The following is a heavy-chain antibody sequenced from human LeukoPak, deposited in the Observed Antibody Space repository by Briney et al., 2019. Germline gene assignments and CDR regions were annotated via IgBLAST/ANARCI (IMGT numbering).Heavy chain of an antibody. CDR3: ARGLSKYYYGSGSYYFDY. D-gene: IGHD3-10*01. CDR2: IYYSGST. CDR1: GGSISSYY. J-gene: IGHJ4*02. Sequence: SETLSLTCTVSGGSISSYYWSWIRQPPGKGLEWIGYIYYSGSTNYNPSLKSRVTISVDTSKNQFSLKLSSVTAADTAVYYCARGLSKYYYGSGSYYFDYWGQGTLVTVSS. V-gene: IGHV4-59*12.